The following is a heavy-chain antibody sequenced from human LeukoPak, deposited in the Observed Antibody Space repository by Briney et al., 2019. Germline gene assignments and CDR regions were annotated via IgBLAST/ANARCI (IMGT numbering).Heavy chain of an antibody. J-gene: IGHJ3*02. CDR2: INRSGST. D-gene: IGHD3-22*01. V-gene: IGHV4-34*01. CDR3: ARLLRGGRDTPMVTMIVVRAKSGAFDI. CDR1: GGSFSGYY. Sequence: PSETLSLTCAVYGGSFSGYYWSWIRQPPGKGLEWIGEINRSGSTNYNPSLKSRVTISVDTSKNQFSLKLSSVTAADTAVYYCARLLRGGRDTPMVTMIVVRAKSGAFDIWGQGTMVTVSS.